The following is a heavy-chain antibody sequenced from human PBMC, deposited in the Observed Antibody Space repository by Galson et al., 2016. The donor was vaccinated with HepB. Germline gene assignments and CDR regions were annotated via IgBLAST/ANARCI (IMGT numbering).Heavy chain of an antibody. V-gene: IGHV1-18*04. D-gene: IGHD2-2*01. Sequence: SVKVSCKASGYTFSSYGISWVRQAPGQGLEWMGWISPSNGNTNFAQKLRGRVTMTTDTSTSTAYMELRSLRSDDTAVYYCARQVVIVPPVSQFYYMDVWGKGTTVTVSS. CDR1: GYTFSSYG. CDR3: ARQVVIVPPVSQFYYMDV. J-gene: IGHJ6*03. CDR2: ISPSNGNT.